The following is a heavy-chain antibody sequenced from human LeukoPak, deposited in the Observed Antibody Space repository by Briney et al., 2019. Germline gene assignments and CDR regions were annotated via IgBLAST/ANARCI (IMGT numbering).Heavy chain of an antibody. J-gene: IGHJ5*02. V-gene: IGHV3-30-3*01. D-gene: IGHD3-16*01. Sequence: GGSLRLSCAASGFTFSSYAMHWVRQAPGKGLEWVAVISYDGSNKYYADSVKGRFTISRDNSKNTLYLQMNSLRAEDTAVYYCASLPESDWGNNWFDPWGQGTLVTVSS. CDR2: ISYDGSNK. CDR1: GFTFSSYA. CDR3: ASLPESDWGNNWFDP.